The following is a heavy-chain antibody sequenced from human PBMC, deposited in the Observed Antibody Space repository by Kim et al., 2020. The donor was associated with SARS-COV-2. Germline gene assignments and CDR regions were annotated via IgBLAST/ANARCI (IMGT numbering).Heavy chain of an antibody. D-gene: IGHD1-26*01. CDR3: ASGWSGSYYLEDY. CDR2: ISSSSSYT. J-gene: IGHJ4*02. Sequence: GGSLRLSCAASGFTFSDYYMSWIRQAPGKGLEWVSYISSSSSYTNYADSVKGRFTISRDNAKNSLYLQMNSLRAEDTAVYYCASGWSGSYYLEDYWGQGTLVTVSS. CDR1: GFTFSDYY. V-gene: IGHV3-11*03.